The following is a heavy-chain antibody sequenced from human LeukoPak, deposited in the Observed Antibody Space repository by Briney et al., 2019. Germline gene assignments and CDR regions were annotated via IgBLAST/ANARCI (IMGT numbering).Heavy chain of an antibody. V-gene: IGHV3-21*01. D-gene: IGHD3-10*01. J-gene: IGHJ4*02. CDR3: ARGWLGGD. CDR1: GFTFSSYS. CDR2: ISSSSNYI. Sequence: GSLRLSCAASGFTFSSYSMNWVRQAPGKGLEWVSSISSSSNYIYYADSVKGRFTISRDNAKNSLYLQMNSLRVEDTAVYYCARGWLGGDWGQGTLVTVSS.